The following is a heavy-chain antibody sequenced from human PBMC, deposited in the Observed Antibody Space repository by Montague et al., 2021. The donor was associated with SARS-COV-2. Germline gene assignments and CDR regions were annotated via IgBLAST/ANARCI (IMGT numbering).Heavy chain of an antibody. J-gene: IGHJ4*02. D-gene: IGHD3-10*01. CDR1: GDSVSSNTVA. CDR2: TYYRSKWYN. CDR3: ARSLDPSGTYYLPY. V-gene: IGHV6-1*01. Sequence: YAISGDSVSSNTVAWNWFRQSPSRGLEWLGRTYYRSKWYNDYAVSMQSRVTISIDTPKNQFSLKLSSVTAADTAVYYCARSLDPSGTYYLPYWGQGTLVTVSS.